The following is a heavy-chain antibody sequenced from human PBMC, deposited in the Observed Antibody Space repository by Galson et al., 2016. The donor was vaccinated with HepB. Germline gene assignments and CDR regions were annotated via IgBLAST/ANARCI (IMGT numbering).Heavy chain of an antibody. CDR3: ARAGSSYGILDY. V-gene: IGHV3-7*01. J-gene: IGHJ4*02. D-gene: IGHD5-18*01. CDR1: GLTFSSYW. Sequence: SLRLSCAASGLTFSSYWMSWVRQAPGKGLEWVAHIMEDGSEKYYVDSVKGRFTISRDNAKNSLYLQMNSLRAEDTAVYYCARAGSSYGILDYWGQGTLVTVSS. CDR2: IMEDGSEK.